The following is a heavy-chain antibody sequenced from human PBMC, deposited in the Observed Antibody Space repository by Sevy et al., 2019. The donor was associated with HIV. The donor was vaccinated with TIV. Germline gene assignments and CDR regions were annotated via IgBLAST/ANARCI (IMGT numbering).Heavy chain of an antibody. J-gene: IGHJ4*02. CDR3: VKARFVGCGWAGNFDY. CDR1: GFTFTTYA. D-gene: IGHD6-19*01. Sequence: GGSLRLSCAASGFTFTTYAMTWVRQGPRKGLEWVSSITGSGGASYYADSVKGRFTTSRDSSRNIVTLQMNGLRVEDTAVYYCVKARFVGCGWAGNFDYWGQGAMVTVSS. V-gene: IGHV3-23*01. CDR2: ITGSGGAS.